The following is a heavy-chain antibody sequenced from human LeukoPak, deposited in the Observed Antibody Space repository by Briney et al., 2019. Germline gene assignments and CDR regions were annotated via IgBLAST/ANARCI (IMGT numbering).Heavy chain of an antibody. V-gene: IGHV3-7*01. CDR2: IKQDGSEK. Sequence: PGGSLRLSCAASGFTFSSYWMSWVRQAPGKGLEWVANIKQDGSEKYYVDSVKGRFTISRDNAKNSLYLQMNSLRAEDTAVYYCARTMITFGGVIAMNDYWGQGTLVTVSS. J-gene: IGHJ4*02. CDR3: ARTMITFGGVIAMNDY. D-gene: IGHD3-16*02. CDR1: GFTFSSYW.